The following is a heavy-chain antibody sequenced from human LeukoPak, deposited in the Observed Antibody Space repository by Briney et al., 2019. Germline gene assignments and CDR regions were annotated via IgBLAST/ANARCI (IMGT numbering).Heavy chain of an antibody. D-gene: IGHD1-26*01. J-gene: IGHJ4*02. V-gene: IGHV4-34*01. CDR2: INHSGST. CDR1: GGSFRGYS. Sequence: SSETLSLTRAVYGGSFRGYSWTWIRQSPGKGLEWIGEINHSGSTNYNPSLKSRVTISVDSSKNQFSLRLSSVTAADTAVYYCAGWGLSDTYLIFDYWGQGTLVTVSS. CDR3: AGWGLSDTYLIFDY.